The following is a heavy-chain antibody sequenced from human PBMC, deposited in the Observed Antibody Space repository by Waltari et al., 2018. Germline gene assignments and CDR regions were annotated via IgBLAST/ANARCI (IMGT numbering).Heavy chain of an antibody. J-gene: IGHJ4*02. Sequence: QLQLQESGPGLVKPPGTLSLTCVVSGDSMSGNSWWSWVRPSPDKGMGWIGQVHRSGRTNYNPSFASRAIVSLDTSMNRFSLRILSATAADTAVYYCARDLGRGLFLDSWGQGTLVTVSP. V-gene: IGHV4-4*03. CDR3: ARDLGRGLFLDS. CDR1: GDSMSGNSW. D-gene: IGHD2-15*01. CDR2: VHRSGRT.